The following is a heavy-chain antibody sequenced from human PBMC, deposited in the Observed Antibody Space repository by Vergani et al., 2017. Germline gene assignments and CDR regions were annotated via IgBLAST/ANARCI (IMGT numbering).Heavy chain of an antibody. J-gene: IGHJ2*01. Sequence: QMQLQESGPGLVKASETLSLTCTVSGDSIISRSYYWGCIRQPPGKGLEWIGSIYNSGNGDSSSSLKSRVTISADTSKNQFSLRLTSATAADTAVYYCASGKYYSDSTSHFRGRYFDVWGRGTLVTVPS. CDR1: GDSIISRSYY. V-gene: IGHV4-39*01. D-gene: IGHD3-16*01. CDR3: ASGKYYSDSTSHFRGRYFDV. CDR2: IYNSGNG.